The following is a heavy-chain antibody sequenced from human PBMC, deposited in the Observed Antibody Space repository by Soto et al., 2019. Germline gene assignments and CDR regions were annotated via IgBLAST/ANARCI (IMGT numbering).Heavy chain of an antibody. D-gene: IGHD3-3*01. CDR1: GYTFTSYG. J-gene: IGHJ4*02. CDR3: ARDRYFDFWRGYSEFDY. V-gene: IGHV1-18*01. CDR2: ISAYNGNT. Sequence: ASVKVSCKASGYTFTSYGITWVRQAPGQGLEWMGWISAYNGNTNYAQNLQGRVTMTTDTSTSTAYMELRSLRSDDTAVYYCARDRYFDFWRGYSEFDYWGQGTLVTVSS.